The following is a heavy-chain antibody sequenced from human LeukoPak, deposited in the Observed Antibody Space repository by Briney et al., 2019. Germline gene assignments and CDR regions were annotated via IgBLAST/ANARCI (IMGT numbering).Heavy chain of an antibody. CDR3: AKDAYYGSGSYLYAFDI. CDR2: ISGSGGST. J-gene: IGHJ3*02. V-gene: IGHV3-23*01. CDR1: GFTFSSYA. D-gene: IGHD3-10*01. Sequence: GGSLRLSCAASGFTFSSYAMSWVRQAPGKGLEWVSAISGSGGSTYYADSVKGRFTISRDNSKNTLYLQMNSLRAEDTAVYYCAKDAYYGSGSYLYAFDIWGQGTMVTVSS.